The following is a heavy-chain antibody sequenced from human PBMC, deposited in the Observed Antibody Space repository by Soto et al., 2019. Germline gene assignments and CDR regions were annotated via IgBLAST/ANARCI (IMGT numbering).Heavy chain of an antibody. CDR3: ARDLGEIAAASSFDP. J-gene: IGHJ5*02. CDR1: GGTFSSYA. D-gene: IGHD6-13*01. Sequence: SVKVSCKASGGTFSSYAISWVRQAPGQGLEWMGGIIPIFGTANYAQKFQGRVTITADESTSTAYMELSSLRSEDTAVYYCARDLGEIAAASSFDPWGQGTLVTVSS. V-gene: IGHV1-69*13. CDR2: IIPIFGTA.